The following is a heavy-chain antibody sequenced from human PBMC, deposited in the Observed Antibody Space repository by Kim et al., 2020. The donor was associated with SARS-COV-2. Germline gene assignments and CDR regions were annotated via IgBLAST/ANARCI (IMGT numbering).Heavy chain of an antibody. CDR2: ISAGGENS. J-gene: IGHJ4*02. CDR1: GFNFNTYD. CDR3: ATVLRITIFGVVTGFDD. V-gene: IGHV3-23*01. Sequence: GGSLRLSCAASGFNFNTYDMSWVRQPPGKGLEWVSAISAGGENSYYADSVRGRFTISRDNSKNRVYLQMNNLRADDTAVYYCATVLRITIFGVVTGFDDRGQGTLVTVSS. D-gene: IGHD3-3*01.